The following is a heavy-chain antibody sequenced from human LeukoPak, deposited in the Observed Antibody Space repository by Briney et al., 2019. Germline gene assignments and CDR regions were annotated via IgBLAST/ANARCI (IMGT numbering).Heavy chain of an antibody. D-gene: IGHD3-16*02. CDR2: IYYSGTT. V-gene: IGHV4-59*12. CDR1: GGSISSYY. Sequence: PSETLSLTCTVSGGSISSYYWSWIRQPPGKGLEWIGYIYYSGTTNYNPSLKSRVTISVDTSKNQFSLKLSSVTAADTAVYYCARGPRVGTSYYFDYWGQGTLVTVSS. J-gene: IGHJ4*02. CDR3: ARGPRVGTSYYFDY.